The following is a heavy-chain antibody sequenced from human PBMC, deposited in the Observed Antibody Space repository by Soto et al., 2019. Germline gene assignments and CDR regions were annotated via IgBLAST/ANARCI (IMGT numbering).Heavy chain of an antibody. J-gene: IGHJ4*02. CDR3: AKSNRGAYDTPDF. CDR2: ISSDGRNK. V-gene: IGHV3-30*18. CDR1: GFGLNDYG. Sequence: QVQLVESGGGVVQPGRSLRLSCAASGFGLNDYGMLWVRQPPGKGLEWVAVISSDGRNKYYTDSVRGRFTISRDISKGTLYLQMNSLRAEDTAVYYCAKSNRGAYDTPDFWGQGTLVTVSP. D-gene: IGHD3-22*01.